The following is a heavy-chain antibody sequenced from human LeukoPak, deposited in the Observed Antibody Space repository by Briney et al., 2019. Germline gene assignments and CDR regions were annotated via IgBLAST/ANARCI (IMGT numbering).Heavy chain of an antibody. V-gene: IGHV3-23*01. CDR2: ISGSGGNS. CDR3: AKDMSDLWSATDY. D-gene: IGHD3-3*01. J-gene: IGHJ4*02. CDR1: GFTFSSYA. Sequence: GGSLRLSCAASGFTFSSYAMSWVRQAPGKGLEWFSTISGSGGNSYYADSVKGRFTISRDNSKDTLYLEMNSLRVDDTAVYYCAKDMSDLWSATDYWGQGTLVTVSS.